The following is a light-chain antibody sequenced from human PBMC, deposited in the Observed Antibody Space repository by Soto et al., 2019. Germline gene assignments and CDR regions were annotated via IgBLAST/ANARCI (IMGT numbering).Light chain of an antibody. CDR3: QQYGSDHST. CDR2: GAS. CDR1: QSVSNNY. J-gene: IGKJ1*01. Sequence: EIVLTQSPGTLSLSPGERATLSCRASQSVSNNYLAWYQQKPGQAPRLLIYGASTRAAGIPARFSGSGSGTDFTLTISRLQAEDFAVYYCQQYGSDHSTFGEGTKVDIK. V-gene: IGKV3-20*01.